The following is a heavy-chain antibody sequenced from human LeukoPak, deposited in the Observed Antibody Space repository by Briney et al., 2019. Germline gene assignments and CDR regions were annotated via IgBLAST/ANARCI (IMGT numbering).Heavy chain of an antibody. D-gene: IGHD6-13*01. CDR1: GFTFDDYA. CDR3: AKDIAAAGTSGFDY. Sequence: PGRSLRLSCAASGFTFDDYAMHWVRQAPGKGLEWVSGISWNSGSIGYADSVKGRFTISRDNAKNSLYLQMNSLRAEDTALYYCAKDIAAAGTSGFDYWGQGTLVTVSS. J-gene: IGHJ4*02. CDR2: ISWNSGSI. V-gene: IGHV3-9*01.